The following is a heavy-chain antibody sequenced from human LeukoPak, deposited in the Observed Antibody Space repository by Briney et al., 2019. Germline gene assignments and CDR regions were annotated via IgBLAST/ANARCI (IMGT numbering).Heavy chain of an antibody. Sequence: GGSLRLSCAASGFTFSSYGMHWVRQAPGRGLEWVAVISYDGSNKYYADSVKGRFTISRDNSKNTLYLQMNSLRAEDTAVYYCAKDQRSSGWYEWDYWGQGTLVTVSS. CDR1: GFTFSSYG. D-gene: IGHD6-19*01. CDR3: AKDQRSSGWYEWDY. CDR2: ISYDGSNK. J-gene: IGHJ4*02. V-gene: IGHV3-30*18.